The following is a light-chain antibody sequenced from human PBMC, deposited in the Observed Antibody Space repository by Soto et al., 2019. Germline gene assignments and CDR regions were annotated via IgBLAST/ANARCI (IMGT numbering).Light chain of an antibody. V-gene: IGKV3-15*01. CDR3: QQYNNWHWT. CDR1: QSVAGN. Sequence: EIGMTQSPATLSVSPGERATLSCRARQSVAGNLAWYQQKPGQAPRLLIYDASTRATGIPARFSGRGTGTDVTVAISSVQSEDFAVYYCQQYNNWHWTFGQGTKVEIK. J-gene: IGKJ1*01. CDR2: DAS.